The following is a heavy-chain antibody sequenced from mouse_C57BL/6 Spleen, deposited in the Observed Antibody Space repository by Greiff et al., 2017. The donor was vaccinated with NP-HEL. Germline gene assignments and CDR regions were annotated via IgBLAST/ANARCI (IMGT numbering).Heavy chain of an antibody. V-gene: IGHV1-54*01. J-gene: IGHJ4*01. CDR1: GYAFTNYL. CDR3: ARLLRYGGYYAMDY. D-gene: IGHD1-1*01. CDR2: INPGSGGT. Sequence: QVQLQQSGAELVRPGTSVKVSCKASGYAFTNYLIEWVKQRPGQGLEWIGVINPGSGGTNYNEKFKGKATLTADKSSSTAYMQLSSLTSEDSAVYFCARLLRYGGYYAMDYWGQGTSVTVSS.